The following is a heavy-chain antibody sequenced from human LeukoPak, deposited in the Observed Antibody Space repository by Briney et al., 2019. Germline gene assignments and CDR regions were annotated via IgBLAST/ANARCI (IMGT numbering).Heavy chain of an antibody. V-gene: IGHV3-74*01. CDR3: ARYYYDSSGYPYYFDY. D-gene: IGHD3-22*01. CDR1: GFTFSTYW. CDR2: INTDGSST. J-gene: IGHJ4*02. Sequence: PGGSLRLSCAASGFTFSTYWMHWVRQAPGKGLVWVSRINTDGSSTDYADSVKGRFTISRDNSKNTVYLQMNSLRAEDTAVYYCARYYYDSSGYPYYFDYWGQGTLVTVSS.